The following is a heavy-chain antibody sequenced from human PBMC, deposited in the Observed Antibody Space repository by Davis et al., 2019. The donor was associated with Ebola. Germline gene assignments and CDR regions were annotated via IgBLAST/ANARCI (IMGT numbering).Heavy chain of an antibody. CDR3: AIWRYDFWSGYYVY. CDR2: IKQDGSEK. J-gene: IGHJ4*02. V-gene: IGHV3-7*01. CDR1: GFTFSSYW. D-gene: IGHD3-3*01. Sequence: PGGSLRLSCAASGFTFSSYWMSWVRQAPGKGLEWVANIKQDGSEKYYVDSVKGRFTISRDNAKNSLYLQMNSLRAEDTAVYYCAIWRYDFWSGYYVYWGQGTLVTVSS.